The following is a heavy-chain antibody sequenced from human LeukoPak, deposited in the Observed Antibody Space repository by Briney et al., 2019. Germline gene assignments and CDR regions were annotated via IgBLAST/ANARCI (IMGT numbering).Heavy chain of an antibody. CDR3: ASHYYASSGSLFDS. Sequence: PSETLSLTCAVSGYSISSAYCWGWIRQPPGKGLEWIGSICHSGSTYYNPSLKSRVTISVDTSKNQFSLRLTSVTAADTALYYCASHYYASSGSLFDSWGRGSLVTVSS. J-gene: IGHJ4*02. V-gene: IGHV4-38-2*01. CDR2: ICHSGST. D-gene: IGHD3-22*01. CDR1: GYSISSAYC.